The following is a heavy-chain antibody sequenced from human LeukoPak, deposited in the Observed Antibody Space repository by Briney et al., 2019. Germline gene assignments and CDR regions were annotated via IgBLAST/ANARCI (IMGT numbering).Heavy chain of an antibody. J-gene: IGHJ4*02. CDR3: AKDRYSSGWYASFDY. CDR1: GFTFDDYA. D-gene: IGHD6-19*01. Sequence: GGSLRLSRAAPGFTFDDYAMHWVRQAPGKGLEWVSGISWNSGSIGYADSVKGRFTISRDNAKNSLYLQMNSLRAEDTALYYCAKDRYSSGWYASFDYWGQGTLVTVSS. V-gene: IGHV3-9*01. CDR2: ISWNSGSI.